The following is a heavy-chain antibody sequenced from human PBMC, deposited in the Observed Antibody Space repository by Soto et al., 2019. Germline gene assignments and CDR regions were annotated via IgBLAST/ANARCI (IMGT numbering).Heavy chain of an antibody. CDR2: IYYSGST. CDR1: GGSISSSSYY. J-gene: IGHJ5*02. D-gene: IGHD3-10*01. V-gene: IGHV4-39*01. CDR3: ARHWGYYGSGCWFDP. Sequence: QLQLQESGPGLVKPSETLSLTCTVSGGSISSSSYYWGWIRQPPGKGLEWIGSIYYSGSTYYNPSLKSRVTISVDTSKNQFSLKLSSVTAADTAVYYCARHWGYYGSGCWFDPWGQGTLVTVSS.